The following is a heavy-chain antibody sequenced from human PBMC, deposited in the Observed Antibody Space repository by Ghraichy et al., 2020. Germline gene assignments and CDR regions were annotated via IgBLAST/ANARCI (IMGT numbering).Heavy chain of an antibody. J-gene: IGHJ2*01. CDR1: GGSISPYY. CDR3: ARAGPRDWYSDL. CDR2: IHSSGSA. Sequence: SQTLSLTCTVSGGSISPYYWSWIRQPPGKGLEWLGYIHSSGSAKYSTSLNSRVTFSIDTSKNQLSLKLNSVTAADTAVYYCARAGPRDWYSDLWGRGTLVAVSS. V-gene: IGHV4-59*01.